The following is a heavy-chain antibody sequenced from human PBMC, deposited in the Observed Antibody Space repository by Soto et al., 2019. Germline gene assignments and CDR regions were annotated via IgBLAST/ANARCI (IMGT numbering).Heavy chain of an antibody. CDR2: IYYSGST. J-gene: IGHJ6*03. D-gene: IGHD6-13*01. CDR3: ARRGCWEYSSSCQGYYYMDV. CDR1: GGSISSYY. Sequence: SETLSLTCTVSGGSISSYYWSWIRQPPGKGLEWIGYIYYSGSTNYNPSLKSRVTISVDTSKNQFSLKLSSVTAADTAVYYCARRGCWEYSSSCQGYYYMDVWGKGTTVTVSS. V-gene: IGHV4-59*08.